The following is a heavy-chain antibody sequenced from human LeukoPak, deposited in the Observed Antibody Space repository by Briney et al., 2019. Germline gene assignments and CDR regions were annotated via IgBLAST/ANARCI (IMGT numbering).Heavy chain of an antibody. Sequence: GGSLRLSCSVSGFTFSTYVMHWVRQAPGKGLEYVSAISSNGDNTYYTDSVKGRFTISRDNSKNTLYLQMSSLRADDTAVYYCVRGTGYWGQGTLVTIPS. CDR3: VRGTGY. CDR1: GFTFSTYV. J-gene: IGHJ4*02. V-gene: IGHV3-64D*06. CDR2: ISSNGDNT.